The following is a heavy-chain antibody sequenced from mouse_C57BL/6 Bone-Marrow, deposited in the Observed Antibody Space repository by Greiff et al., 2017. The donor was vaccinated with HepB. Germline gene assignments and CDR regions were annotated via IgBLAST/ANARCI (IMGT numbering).Heavy chain of an antibody. CDR1: GFTFSSYG. CDR3: ARASDYDDGYAMDY. J-gene: IGHJ4*01. CDR2: ISSGGSYT. Sequence: EVQLVESGGDLVKPGGSLKLSCAASGFTFSSYGMSWVRQTPDKRLEWVATISSGGSYTYYPDSVKGRFTISRDNAKNTLYLQMSSLKSEDTAMYYCARASDYDDGYAMDYWGQGTSVTVSS. D-gene: IGHD2-4*01. V-gene: IGHV5-6*01.